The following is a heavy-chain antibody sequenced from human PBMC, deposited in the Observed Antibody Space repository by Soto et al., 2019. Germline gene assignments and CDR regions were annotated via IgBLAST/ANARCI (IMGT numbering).Heavy chain of an antibody. Sequence: PSATPSLTSDCAGPSIRRGSHYWHGIRPHPGQGLGWIGCVYYTGRTYYNPSLQSRLTISVDTSKNQFSLKLSSVTAAATAVYFCARLKFHSATVYPRRYPMDGWGPGTTVSVT. D-gene: IGHD3-9*01. J-gene: IGHJ6*02. CDR2: VYYTGRT. V-gene: IGHV4-31*11. CDR3: ARLKFHSATVYPRRYPMDG. CDR1: GPSIRRGSHY.